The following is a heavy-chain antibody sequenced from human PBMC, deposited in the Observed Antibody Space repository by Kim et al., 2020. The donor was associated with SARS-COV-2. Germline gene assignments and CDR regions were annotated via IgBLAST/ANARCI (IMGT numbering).Heavy chain of an antibody. CDR1: GYTFTSYA. J-gene: IGHJ5*02. CDR2: INAGNGNT. D-gene: IGHD6-13*01. CDR3: TAPIAAAGPSGNWFDP. Sequence: ASVKVSCKASGYTFTSYAMHWVRQAPGQRLEWMGWINAGNGNTKYSQKFQGRVTITRDTSASTAYMELSSLRSEDTAVYYCTAPIAAAGPSGNWFDPWGQGTLVTVSS. V-gene: IGHV1-3*01.